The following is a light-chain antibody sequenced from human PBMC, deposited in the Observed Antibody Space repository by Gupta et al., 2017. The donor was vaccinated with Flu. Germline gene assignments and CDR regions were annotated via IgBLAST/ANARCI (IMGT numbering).Light chain of an antibody. Sequence: CKCGKSVLYGSQNNNYLAWYHQQQAQPAKLLIFWESTREDGGLDRFCGSRCWTDFSLTISSLQAEDVAVSYCQQYYSTPPTFGRGTKVEIK. CDR2: WES. V-gene: IGKV4-1*01. J-gene: IGKJ1*01. CDR3: QQYYSTPPT. CDR1: KSVLYGSQNNNY.